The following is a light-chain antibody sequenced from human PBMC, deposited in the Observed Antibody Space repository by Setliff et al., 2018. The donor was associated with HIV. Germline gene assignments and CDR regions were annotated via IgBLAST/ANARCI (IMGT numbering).Light chain of an antibody. CDR1: SSDVGSYNR. J-gene: IGLJ1*01. CDR3: SSYTTSNTYV. Sequence: QSALAQPPSVSGSPGQSVTISCIGTSSDVGSYNRVSWYQQSPGTAPKLMIYEVSYRPSEVPDRFSASKSGNTASLTISGLQAEDEADYYCSSYTTSNTYVFGTGTKVTVL. CDR2: EVS. V-gene: IGLV2-18*02.